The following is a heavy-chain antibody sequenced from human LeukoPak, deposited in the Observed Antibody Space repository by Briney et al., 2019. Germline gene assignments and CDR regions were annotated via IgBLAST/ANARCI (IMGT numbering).Heavy chain of an antibody. CDR3: VRGLWKTYYGSGRMYYFDY. CDR2: INHTGSI. V-gene: IGHV4-34*01. D-gene: IGHD3-10*01. CDR1: GGSLSGYF. J-gene: IGHJ4*02. Sequence: PSGTLSLTCAVYGGSLSGYFCSWIRQPPGKGLEWMGEINHTGSINYNPSLRSRVTISVDTSKNQFSMTLSSVTAAHTAVYYCVRGLWKTYYGSGRMYYFDYWGQGTLVTVSS.